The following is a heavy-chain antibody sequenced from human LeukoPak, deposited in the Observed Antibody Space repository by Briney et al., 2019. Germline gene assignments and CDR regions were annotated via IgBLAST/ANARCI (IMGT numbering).Heavy chain of an antibody. V-gene: IGHV4-38-2*02. CDR2: IYRSGST. Sequence: SETLSLTCTVSRYSISSGYDWGWIRQPPGQGLEWIGSIYRSGSTYYNSSLKSRVTISVDTSKNQFSLKLSSVTAGDTAVYYCARHADYYESTSYFWDYWGQGTLVTVSS. J-gene: IGHJ4*02. CDR1: RYSISSGYD. CDR3: ARHADYYESTSYFWDY. D-gene: IGHD3-22*01.